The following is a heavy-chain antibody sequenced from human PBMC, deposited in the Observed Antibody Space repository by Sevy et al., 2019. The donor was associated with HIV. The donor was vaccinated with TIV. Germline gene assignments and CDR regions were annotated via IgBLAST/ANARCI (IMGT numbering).Heavy chain of an antibody. CDR1: GYTFTSYD. CDR3: ARGPRYFDWSYSYYYYGMDV. J-gene: IGHJ6*02. CDR2: MNPNSGNT. V-gene: IGHV1-8*01. D-gene: IGHD3-9*01. Sequence: ASVKFSCKASGYTFTSYDINWVRQATGQGLEWMGWMNPNSGNTGYAQKFQGRVTMTRNTSISTAYMELSSLRSEDTAVYYCARGPRYFDWSYSYYYYGMDVWGQGTTVTVSS.